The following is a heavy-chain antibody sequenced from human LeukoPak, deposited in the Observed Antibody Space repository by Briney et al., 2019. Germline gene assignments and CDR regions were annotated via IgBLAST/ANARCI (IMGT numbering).Heavy chain of an antibody. CDR3: ARNKLGSVLGNY. J-gene: IGHJ4*02. V-gene: IGHV3-48*02. Sequence: GGSLRLSCAASEFTFSSYSMNWVRQAPGKGLEWVSYITNSGNSKSYADSVKGRFTISRDNTKNSLYLQMNSLRDEDTAVYYCARNKLGSVLGNYWGQGTLVTVSS. D-gene: IGHD7-27*01. CDR2: ITNSGNSK. CDR1: EFTFSSYS.